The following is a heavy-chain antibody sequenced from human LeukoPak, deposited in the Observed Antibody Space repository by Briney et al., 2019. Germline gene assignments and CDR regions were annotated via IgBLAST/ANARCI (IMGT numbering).Heavy chain of an antibody. CDR2: INSDGSWT. J-gene: IGHJ4*02. D-gene: IGHD2/OR15-2a*01. V-gene: IGHV3-74*01. Sequence: GGSLRLSCAASGNYWMHWVRQAPGKGLVWVSHINSDGSWTSYADSVKGRFTISKDNAKNTVYLQMNSLGAEDTAVYYCVSFYEKYWGRGTLVTVSS. CDR3: VSFYEKY. CDR1: GNYW.